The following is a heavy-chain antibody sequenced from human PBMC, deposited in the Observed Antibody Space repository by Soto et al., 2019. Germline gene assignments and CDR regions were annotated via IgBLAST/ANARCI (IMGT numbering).Heavy chain of an antibody. Sequence: ASVKVSCKASGYTFTSYGISWVRQAPGQGLEWTGWISAYNGNTNYAQKLQGRVTMTTDTSTSTAYMELRSLRSDDTAVYYCARDGARYNIVVVVAATPEYYYYGMDVWGQGTTVTVSS. J-gene: IGHJ6*02. D-gene: IGHD2-15*01. CDR2: ISAYNGNT. V-gene: IGHV1-18*04. CDR1: GYTFTSYG. CDR3: ARDGARYNIVVVVAATPEYYYYGMDV.